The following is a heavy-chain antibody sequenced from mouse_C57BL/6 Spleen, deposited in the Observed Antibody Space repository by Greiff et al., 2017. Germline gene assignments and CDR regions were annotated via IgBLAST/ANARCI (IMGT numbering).Heavy chain of an antibody. Sequence: EVNVVESGAGLVKPGGSLKLSCAASGFTFSSYAMSWVRQTPEKRLEWVAYISSGGDYIYYADTVKGRFTISRDNARNTLYLRMSSLKSEDTAMYYCTREGDYYGSFYAMDDWGQGTSVTVSS. CDR3: TREGDYYGSFYAMDD. J-gene: IGHJ4*01. CDR2: ISSGGDYI. V-gene: IGHV5-9-1*02. D-gene: IGHD1-1*01. CDR1: GFTFSSYA.